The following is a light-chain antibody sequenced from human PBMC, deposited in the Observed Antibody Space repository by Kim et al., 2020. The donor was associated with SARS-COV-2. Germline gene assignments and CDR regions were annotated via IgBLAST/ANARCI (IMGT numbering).Light chain of an antibody. J-gene: IGLJ2*01. Sequence: ELTQPPSASASLGASVTLTCTLSSGYSNYKVDWYQQRPGKGPRFVMRVGTGGIVGSKGDGIPDRFSVLGSGLNRYLTIKNIQEEDESDYHCGADHGSGSNFVVFGGGTQLTFL. CDR2: VGTGGIVG. V-gene: IGLV9-49*01. CDR3: GADHGSGSNFVV. CDR1: SGYSNYK.